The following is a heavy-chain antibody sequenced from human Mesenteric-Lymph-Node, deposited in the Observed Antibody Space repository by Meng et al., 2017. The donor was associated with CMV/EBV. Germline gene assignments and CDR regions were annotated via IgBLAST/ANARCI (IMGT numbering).Heavy chain of an antibody. J-gene: IGHJ4*02. D-gene: IGHD3-9*01. CDR1: GYTFIDYY. Sequence: QVQLVQSGAEVKKPGASVRVSCKASGYTFIDYYINWVRQAPGQGLGWMGRINPKTGGRSYAQNFQGRVTMTRDTSINTAYMEVNRLNSDDTAMYYCARDRDTDWYSPFDYWGPGTLVTVSS. V-gene: IGHV1-2*06. CDR2: INPKTGGR. CDR3: ARDRDTDWYSPFDY.